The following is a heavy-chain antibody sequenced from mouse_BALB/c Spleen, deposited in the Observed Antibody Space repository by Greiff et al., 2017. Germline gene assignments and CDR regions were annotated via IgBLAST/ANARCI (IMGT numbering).Heavy chain of an antibody. D-gene: IGHD3-1*01. CDR1: GYTFTNYW. J-gene: IGHJ2*01. V-gene: IGHV1-63*02. Sequence: VQLQQSGAELVRPGTSVKISCKASGYTFTNYWLGWVKHRPGHGLEWIGDIYPGGGYTNYNEKFKGKATLTADTSSSTAYMQLSSLTSEDSAVYFCARGGSGHFDYWGQGTTLTVSS. CDR3: ARGGSGHFDY. CDR2: IYPGGGYT.